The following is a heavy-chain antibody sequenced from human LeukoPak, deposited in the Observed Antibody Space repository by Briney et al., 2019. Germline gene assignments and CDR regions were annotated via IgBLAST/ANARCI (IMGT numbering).Heavy chain of an antibody. CDR2: ISFDGSNK. CDR1: GFTFSSYA. D-gene: IGHD6-19*01. J-gene: IGHJ4*02. Sequence: GRSLRLSCAASGFTFSSYAMHWVRQAPGKGLEWVAVISFDGSNKYYADSVKGRFTISRDNSKNTLYLQMNSLRAEDTAVYYCAGSGWYGRDYFDYWGQGTLVTVSS. V-gene: IGHV3-30-3*01. CDR3: AGSGWYGRDYFDY.